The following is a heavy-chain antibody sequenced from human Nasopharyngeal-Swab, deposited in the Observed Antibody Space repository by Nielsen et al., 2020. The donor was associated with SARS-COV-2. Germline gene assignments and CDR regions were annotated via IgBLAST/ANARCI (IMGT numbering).Heavy chain of an antibody. CDR3: ARGRPITMVRGGKYYYAMDV. V-gene: IGHV4-34*01. J-gene: IGHJ6*02. Sequence: SETLSLTCAVYGGSFSGYYWSWIRQPPGKGLEWIGEINHSGSTNYNPSLKSRIAILVDTSKNHFSLRLSSVTAADTAVYYCARGRPITMVRGGKYYYAMDVWGQGTTVTVSS. CDR1: GGSFSGYY. D-gene: IGHD3-10*01. CDR2: INHSGST.